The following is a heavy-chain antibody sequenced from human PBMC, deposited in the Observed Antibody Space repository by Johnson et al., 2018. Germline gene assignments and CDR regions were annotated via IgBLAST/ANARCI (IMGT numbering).Heavy chain of an antibody. V-gene: IGHV3-66*01. Sequence: VQLVESGGGLVQPGRSLRLSCAASGFSFDDYAMHWVRQAPGKGLEWVSGIYSGGSTYYADSVKGRFTISRDNSKNTLYLQMNSLRAEDTAVYYCARWGTTGDAFAIWCQGTMVTVSS. CDR3: ARWGTTGDAFAI. J-gene: IGHJ3*02. CDR1: GFSFDDYA. D-gene: IGHD4-17*01. CDR2: IYSGGST.